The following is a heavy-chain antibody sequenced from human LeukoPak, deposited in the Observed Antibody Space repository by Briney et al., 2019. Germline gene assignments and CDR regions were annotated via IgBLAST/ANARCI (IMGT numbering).Heavy chain of an antibody. CDR1: GFTSRTYS. J-gene: IGHJ5*02. CDR2: ISSSSGTI. Sequence: GGSLRLSCAASGFTSRTYSMIWVRQAPGKGLEWVSYISSSSGTIYYTDSVRGRFTISRDNAKSSLYLQMNSLRDEDTAVYYCARDPYGGNWFDPWGQGTLVTVSS. CDR3: ARDPYGGNWFDP. V-gene: IGHV3-48*02. D-gene: IGHD3-10*01.